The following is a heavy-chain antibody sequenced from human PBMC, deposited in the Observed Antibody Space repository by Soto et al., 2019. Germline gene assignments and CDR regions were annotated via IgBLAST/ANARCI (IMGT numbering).Heavy chain of an antibody. CDR3: ARPGLEWTYYYGSGTSFDY. D-gene: IGHD3-10*01. CDR1: GYTFTSYG. Sequence: ASVKVSCKASGYTFTSYGISWVRQAPGQGLEWMGWISAYNGNTNYAQKLQGRVTMTTDTSTSTAYMELRSLRSDDTAVYYCARPGLEWTYYYGSGTSFDYWGQGTLVTVSS. J-gene: IGHJ4*02. CDR2: ISAYNGNT. V-gene: IGHV1-18*01.